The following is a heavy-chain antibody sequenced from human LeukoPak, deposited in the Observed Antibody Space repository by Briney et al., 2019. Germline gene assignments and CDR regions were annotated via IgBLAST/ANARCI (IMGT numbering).Heavy chain of an antibody. Sequence: ASVKVSCKASGYTFTSYGISWVRQAPGQGLEWMGWISAYNGNTNYAQKLQGRVTMTTDTSTSTAYMELSRLRSDDAAVYYCARYRLYCSGGSCYSPFDYWGQGTLVTVSS. V-gene: IGHV1-18*01. J-gene: IGHJ4*02. CDR1: GYTFTSYG. CDR3: ARYRLYCSGGSCYSPFDY. CDR2: ISAYNGNT. D-gene: IGHD2-15*01.